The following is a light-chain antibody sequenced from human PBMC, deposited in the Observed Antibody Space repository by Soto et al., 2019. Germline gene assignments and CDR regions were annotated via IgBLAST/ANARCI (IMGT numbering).Light chain of an antibody. CDR3: QQNYSPPPIT. CDR1: QSITRF. CDR2: AAS. Sequence: DIQMTQSPSSLSASVGDRVTITCRASQSITRFLNWYQQKPGKAPKLLIYAASSLQSGVPSGFSGSGSGTDFTLTISSLQPEDFATYYCQQNYSPPPITFGQGTRLEI. V-gene: IGKV1-39*01. J-gene: IGKJ5*01.